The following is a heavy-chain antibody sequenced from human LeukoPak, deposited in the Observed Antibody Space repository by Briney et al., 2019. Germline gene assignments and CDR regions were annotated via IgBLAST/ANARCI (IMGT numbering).Heavy chain of an antibody. V-gene: IGHV3-48*01. Sequence: GGSLRLSCAASGFTFSRYTMNWVRQAPGKELEWISNIRSESSSTTYADSVKGRFTISRDNAKNSLYLQINSLRAEDTAVYYCARDFSLYYGGYCYSYEVWFDPWGQGTLVTVSS. CDR2: IRSESSST. CDR1: GFTFSRYT. CDR3: ARDFSLYYGGYCYSYEVWFDP. J-gene: IGHJ5*02. D-gene: IGHD2-21*01.